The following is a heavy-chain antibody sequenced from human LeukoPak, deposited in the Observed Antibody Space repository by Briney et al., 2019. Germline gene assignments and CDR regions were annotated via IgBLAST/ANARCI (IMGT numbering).Heavy chain of an antibody. J-gene: IGHJ5*01. CDR3: AKSQFDYYDSSGPPDS. CDR2: IWFDGSNK. Sequence: PGGSLRLSCAASGFTFNTFAMHWVRQAPDKGLEWVAVIWFDGSNKYYADSVKGRFSVSRDNSKNTLSLQMDSLRADDTAVYYCAKSQFDYYDSSGPPDSWGQGTLVTASS. V-gene: IGHV3-33*03. CDR1: GFTFNTFA. D-gene: IGHD3-22*01.